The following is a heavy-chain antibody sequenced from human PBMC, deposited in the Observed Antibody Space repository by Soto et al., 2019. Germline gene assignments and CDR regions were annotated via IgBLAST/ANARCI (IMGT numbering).Heavy chain of an antibody. CDR1: GYTFTSYG. D-gene: IGHD1-1*01. Sequence: QAQLVQSGDEVKEPGASVKVSCKTSGYTFTSYGVSWVRQAPGQGLEWMGWISPYNGNRNYAQKFQGRVTMTTDTTTSTADVEMRSVIPGATAVFYGARVRVDACLGRHPPRNDFVMGVWGEGTTVSVYS. CDR2: ISPYNGNR. J-gene: IGHJ6*03. V-gene: IGHV1-18*01. CDR3: ARVRVDACLGRHPPRNDFVMGV.